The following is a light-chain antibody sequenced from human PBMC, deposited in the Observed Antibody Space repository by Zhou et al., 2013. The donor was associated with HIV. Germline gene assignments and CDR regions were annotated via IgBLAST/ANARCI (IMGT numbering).Light chain of an antibody. CDR2: KAS. Sequence: DIQMTQSPSTLSASVGDRVIITCRASQSISNWLAWYQQKPGKAPKLLIYKASTLESGVPSRFSGSGSGTEFTLTISSLQPDDFATYYCQQYNSYLCSFGQGTKLEIK. CDR1: QSISNW. CDR3: QQYNSYLCS. V-gene: IGKV1-5*03. J-gene: IGKJ2*04.